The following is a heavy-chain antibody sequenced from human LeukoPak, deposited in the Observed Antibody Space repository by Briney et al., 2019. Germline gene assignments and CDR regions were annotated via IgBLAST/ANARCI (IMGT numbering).Heavy chain of an antibody. J-gene: IGHJ5*02. V-gene: IGHV1-69*06. Sequence: SVKASCKASGGTFSSYAISWVRQAPGQGLEWMGGIIPIFGTANYAQKFQGRVTITADKSTSTAYMELSSLRPEDTAVYYCARDPGKAVALTEISNWFDPWGQGTLVTVSS. D-gene: IGHD6-19*01. CDR2: IIPIFGTA. CDR1: GGTFSSYA. CDR3: ARDPGKAVALTEISNWFDP.